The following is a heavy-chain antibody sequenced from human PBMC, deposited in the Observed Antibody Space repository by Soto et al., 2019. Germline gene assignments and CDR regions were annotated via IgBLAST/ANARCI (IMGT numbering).Heavy chain of an antibody. CDR3: VRGSAANVY. D-gene: IGHD2-15*01. CDR2: IYYSGST. V-gene: IGHV4-59*01. Sequence: PSLTCTVSGGSISSYYWSWIRQPPGKGLEWIGYIYYSGSTNYYPSLESRVSMSIDTSRNQFSLKLSSVTAADTAVYYCVRGSAANVYCGQGTLVTASA. J-gene: IGHJ1*01. CDR1: GGSISSYY.